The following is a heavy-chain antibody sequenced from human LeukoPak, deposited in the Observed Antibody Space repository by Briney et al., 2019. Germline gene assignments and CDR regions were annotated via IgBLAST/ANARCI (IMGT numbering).Heavy chain of an antibody. D-gene: IGHD3-22*01. CDR2: IKQDASEK. V-gene: IGHV3-7*01. Sequence: PGRSLRLSWAASGFSFSSYWVSWVRQAPGKGLELVANIKQDASEKYYVSSVKCRYNISSDNAKNSLYLQLSSLRAEDTGVYYSASYYYDSLGMWGQGTLVTVSS. CDR1: GFSFSSYW. CDR3: ASYYYDSLGM. J-gene: IGHJ4*02.